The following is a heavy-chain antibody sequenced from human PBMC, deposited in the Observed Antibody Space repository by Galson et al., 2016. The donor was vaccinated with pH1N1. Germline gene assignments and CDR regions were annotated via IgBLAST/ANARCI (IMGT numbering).Heavy chain of an antibody. CDR1: GFSFSTYW. CDR3: VREYCSGGACFPFFDF. V-gene: IGHV3-7*01. Sequence: SLRLSCAASGFSFSTYWMNWVRQAPGKGLEWVANIKEDGSERFYVDSVRGRFTVSRDNADNVLYLQMHSLRPEDTAVYYCVREYCSGGACFPFFDFRGQGTLVTVSS. D-gene: IGHD2-15*01. CDR2: IKEDGSER. J-gene: IGHJ4*02.